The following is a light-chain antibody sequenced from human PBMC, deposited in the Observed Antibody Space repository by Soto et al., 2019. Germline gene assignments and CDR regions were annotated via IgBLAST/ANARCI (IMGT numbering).Light chain of an antibody. V-gene: IGKV3-15*01. J-gene: IGKJ2*01. Sequence: EIVMTQSPASLSVSPGETATLSCRASQSISNSLAWYQQKPGQAPSLLIYGASTRATGIPARFSGSGSGTEFTLTISSLLSEDSALYYCQQYNNWPPRTIGQGTKLEIK. CDR1: QSISNS. CDR3: QQYNNWPPRT. CDR2: GAS.